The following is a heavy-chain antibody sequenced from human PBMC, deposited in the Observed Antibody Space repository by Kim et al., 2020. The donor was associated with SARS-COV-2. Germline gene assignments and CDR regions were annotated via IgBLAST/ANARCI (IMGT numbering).Heavy chain of an antibody. D-gene: IGHD5-12*01. CDR1: GFTFSSYG. V-gene: IGHV3-30*18. Sequence: GGSLRLSCAASGFTFSSYGMHWVRQAPGKGLEWVAVISYDGSNKYYADSVKGRFTISRDNSKNTLYLQMNSLRAEDTAVYYCAKDLIVATIFIMGADYWG. J-gene: IGHJ4*01. CDR3: AKDLIVATIFIMGADY. CDR2: ISYDGSNK.